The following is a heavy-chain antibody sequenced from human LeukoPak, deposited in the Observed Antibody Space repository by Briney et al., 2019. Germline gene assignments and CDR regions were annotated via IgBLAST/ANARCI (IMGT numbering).Heavy chain of an antibody. D-gene: IGHD4-17*01. V-gene: IGHV3-23*01. CDR3: ASAHNDYGDYDFGY. Sequence: GGSLRLSCAASGFTFSSYAMSWVRQAPGKGLEWVSAISGSGGSTYYADSVKGRFTISRDNSKNTLYLQMNSLRAEDAAVYYCASAHNDYGDYDFGYWGQGTLVTVSS. CDR2: ISGSGGST. J-gene: IGHJ4*02. CDR1: GFTFSSYA.